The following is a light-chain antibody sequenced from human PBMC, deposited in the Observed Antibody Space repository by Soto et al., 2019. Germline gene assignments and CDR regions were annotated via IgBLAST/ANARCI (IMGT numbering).Light chain of an antibody. J-gene: IGKJ1*01. CDR1: QSVSGW. Sequence: DIQMTQSPSTLSASVGDTVTVTCRASQSVSGWLAWYQQKPGEAPKIMICDASALPRGVPSRFSGSGSGTDFTLTISRLEHEDFAVYYCQQYGSSIGTFGQGTKVDIK. CDR2: DAS. CDR3: QQYGSSIGT. V-gene: IGKV1-5*01.